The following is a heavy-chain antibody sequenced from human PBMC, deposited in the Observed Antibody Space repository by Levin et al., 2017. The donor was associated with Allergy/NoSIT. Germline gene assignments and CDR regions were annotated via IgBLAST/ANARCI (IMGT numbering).Heavy chain of an antibody. CDR2: IRSKTYGGTT. CDR1: GFTFGDYA. Sequence: GGSLRLSCTASGFTFGDYAVTWFRQAPGKGLEWVGFIRSKTYGGTTEYAASVKGRFTISRDDSKSIAYLQMNSLKTEDTAVYYCTRVVGSGWPVDYWGQGTLVTVSS. CDR3: TRVVGSGWPVDY. V-gene: IGHV3-49*03. J-gene: IGHJ4*02. D-gene: IGHD6-19*01.